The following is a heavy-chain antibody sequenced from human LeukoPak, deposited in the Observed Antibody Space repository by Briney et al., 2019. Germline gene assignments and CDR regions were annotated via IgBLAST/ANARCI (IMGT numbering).Heavy chain of an antibody. CDR3: AREYSSGWSGTGY. D-gene: IGHD6-19*01. J-gene: IGHJ4*02. CDR2: VYYSGST. V-gene: IGHV4-59*01. CDR1: GGSISSYY. Sequence: PSETLSLTCTVSGGSISSYYWSWVRQPPGKGLEWIGYVYYSGSTNYNPSLESRVTISVDTSKNQFSLKLSSVTAADTAVYYCAREYSSGWSGTGYWGQGTLVTVSS.